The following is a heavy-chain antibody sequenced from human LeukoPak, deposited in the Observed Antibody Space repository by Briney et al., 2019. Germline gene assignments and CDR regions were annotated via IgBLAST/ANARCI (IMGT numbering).Heavy chain of an antibody. CDR3: ARDGIVGATRKADAFDI. Sequence: GGSLRLSCEASGFTFSRYSLTWVRQAPGKGLEWVSSISSSSSYIYYADSVKGRFTISRDNAKNSLYLQMNSLRAEDTAVYYCARDGIVGATRKADAFDIWGQGTMVTVSS. CDR2: ISSSSSYI. V-gene: IGHV3-21*01. J-gene: IGHJ3*02. D-gene: IGHD1-26*01. CDR1: GFTFSRYS.